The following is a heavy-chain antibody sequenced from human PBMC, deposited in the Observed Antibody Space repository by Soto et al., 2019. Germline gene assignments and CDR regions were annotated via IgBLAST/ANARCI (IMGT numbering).Heavy chain of an antibody. J-gene: IGHJ4*01. CDR1: HGSVSSDPFY. CDR3: ARSGYGSRDLDQ. CDR2: IYYRGNT. Sequence: PSETLSLTCTVSHGSVSSDPFYWTRIAQPAGKALECIGYIYYRGNTYDRPALKSRGSRPIDTSQKQFSLRLNPVTDAVTAVYYCARSGYGSRDLDQWVQGSLVTVRS. V-gene: IGHV4-31*03. D-gene: IGHD6-13*01.